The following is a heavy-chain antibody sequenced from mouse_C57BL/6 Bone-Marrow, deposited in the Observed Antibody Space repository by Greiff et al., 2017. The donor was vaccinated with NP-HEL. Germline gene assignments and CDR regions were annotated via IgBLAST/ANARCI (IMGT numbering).Heavy chain of an antibody. J-gene: IGHJ2*01. CDR2: IYPGGGYT. V-gene: IGHV1-63*01. CDR1: GYTFTNYW. Sequence: QVQLKESGAELVRPGTSVKMSCKASGYTFTNYWIGWAKQRPGHGLEWIGDIYPGGGYTNYNEKFKGKATLTADKSSSTAYMQFSSLTSEDSAIYYCARWGYYYGSSLFDYWGQGTTLTVSS. CDR3: ARWGYYYGSSLFDY. D-gene: IGHD1-1*01.